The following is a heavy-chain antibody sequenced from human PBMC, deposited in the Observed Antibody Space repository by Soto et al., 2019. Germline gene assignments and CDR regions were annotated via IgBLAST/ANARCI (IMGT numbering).Heavy chain of an antibody. J-gene: IGHJ5*02. V-gene: IGHV4-61*01. D-gene: IGHD6-13*01. CDR2: ISYSGYT. CDR3: ARELVSDIAAADYWFDP. CDR1: GGSISSISNHY. Sequence: SETLSLTCTVSGGSISSISNHYCSWIRLPPGKGLEWIGYISYSGYTSYNPSLKSRVIISVDTSKNQFSLNLTSVTAADTAVYYCARELVSDIAAADYWFDPWGQGTLVTVSS.